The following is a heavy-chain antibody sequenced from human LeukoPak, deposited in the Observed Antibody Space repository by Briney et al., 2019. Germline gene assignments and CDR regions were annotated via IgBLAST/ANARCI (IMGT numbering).Heavy chain of an antibody. V-gene: IGHV4-39*07. Sequence: KTSETLSLTCTVSGGSISSSSYYWGWIRQPPGKGPEWIGSIYYSGSTYYNPSLKSRVTISVDTSKNQFSLKLSSVTAADTAVYYCARDLSSYYDSMAFDIWGQGTMVTVSS. CDR3: ARDLSSYYDSMAFDI. CDR1: GGSISSSSYY. CDR2: IYYSGST. J-gene: IGHJ3*02. D-gene: IGHD3-22*01.